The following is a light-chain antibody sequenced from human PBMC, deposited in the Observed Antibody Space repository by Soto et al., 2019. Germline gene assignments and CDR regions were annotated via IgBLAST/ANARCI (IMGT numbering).Light chain of an antibody. CDR2: SAS. Sequence: DIQMTQSPSSVSASVGDRVTITCRASQAISTWLAWYQQNPGKAPKLLIYSASNLQSGVPSRFSCSVSRTDLTLTISSLQPEDFATYYCQQPNSFPLTFGQGAKVEIK. CDR1: QAISTW. J-gene: IGKJ1*01. CDR3: QQPNSFPLT. V-gene: IGKV1D-12*01.